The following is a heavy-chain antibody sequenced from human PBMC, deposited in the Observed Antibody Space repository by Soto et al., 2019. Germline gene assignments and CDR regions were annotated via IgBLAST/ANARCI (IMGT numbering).Heavy chain of an antibody. J-gene: IGHJ6*02. CDR2: IYYSGST. Sequence: SETLSLTCTVSGGSISSGGYYWSWIRQHPGKGLEWIGYIYYSGSTYYNPSLKSRVTISVDTSKNQFSLKLSSVTAADTAVYYCARDYRWGSGYYDPYYGMDVWGQGTTVTVS. V-gene: IGHV4-31*03. CDR3: ARDYRWGSGYYDPYYGMDV. D-gene: IGHD3-3*01. CDR1: GGSISSGGYY.